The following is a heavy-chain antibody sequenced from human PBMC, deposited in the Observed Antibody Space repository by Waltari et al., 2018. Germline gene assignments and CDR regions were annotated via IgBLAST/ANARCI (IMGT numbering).Heavy chain of an antibody. V-gene: IGHV3-23*01. CDR2: FSCSGCST. CDR1: GFTFSSYA. Sequence: EVQRLESGGGLVQPGGSLRLSCAASGFTFSSYAMSWVSQAPGKGLEWFSAFSCSGCSTYSAYSVNGRFTISRDNSKNTLYLQMNSLRAEDTAVYYCAKPDSGSYSPDAFDIWGQGTMVTVSS. CDR3: AKPDSGSYSPDAFDI. J-gene: IGHJ3*02. D-gene: IGHD1-26*01.